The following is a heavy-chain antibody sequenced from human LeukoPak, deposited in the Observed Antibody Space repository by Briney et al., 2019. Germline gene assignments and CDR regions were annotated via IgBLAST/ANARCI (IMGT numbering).Heavy chain of an antibody. CDR3: ARVSGSTYYYYYGMDV. D-gene: IGHD1-26*01. Sequence: SETLSLTCTVSGGSISSYYWSWIRQPAGKGLEWIGRIYTSGSTNHNPSLKSRVTMSVDTSKNQFSLKLSSVTAADTAVYYCARVSGSTYYYYYGMDVWGQGTTVTVSS. V-gene: IGHV4-4*07. J-gene: IGHJ6*02. CDR2: IYTSGST. CDR1: GGSISSYY.